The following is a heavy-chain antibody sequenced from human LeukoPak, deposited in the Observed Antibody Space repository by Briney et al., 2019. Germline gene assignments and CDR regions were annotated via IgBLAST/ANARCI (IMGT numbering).Heavy chain of an antibody. J-gene: IGHJ4*02. Sequence: SETLSLTCAVSGGSISTINWWTWVRQPPGKGLEWIGEIYHSGSPNYNPSLKSRVTISVDKSKTQFSLKLNSVTAADTAVYYCARGLITSGSYCLDYWGQGTLVTVSS. CDR3: ARGLITSGSYCLDY. CDR2: IYHSGSP. V-gene: IGHV4/OR15-8*01. CDR1: GGSISTINW. D-gene: IGHD1-26*01.